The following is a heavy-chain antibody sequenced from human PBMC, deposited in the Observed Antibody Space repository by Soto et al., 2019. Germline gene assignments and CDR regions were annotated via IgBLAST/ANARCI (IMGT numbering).Heavy chain of an antibody. Sequence: QVQLQQWGAGLLKPSETLSLTCAVYGGSFSGYYWSWIRQPPGKGLEWIGEINHSGSTNYNPSLKSRVTISVDTSKNQFSLKLSSVTAADTAVYYCARGRYYDSSGAIDYSGQGTLVTVSS. CDR1: GGSFSGYY. J-gene: IGHJ4*02. CDR2: INHSGST. CDR3: ARGRYYDSSGAIDY. V-gene: IGHV4-34*01. D-gene: IGHD3-22*01.